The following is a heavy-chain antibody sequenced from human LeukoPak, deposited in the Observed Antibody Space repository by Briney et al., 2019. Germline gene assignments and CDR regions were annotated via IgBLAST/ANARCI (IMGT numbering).Heavy chain of an antibody. CDR1: GFTFDDYA. D-gene: IGHD5-24*01. J-gene: IGHJ4*02. Sequence: GGSLRLSCAASGFTFDDYAMHWVRQAPGKGLEWVSLISRDGGSTYYADSVKGRFTISRDNSKKSLYLKIKSMRTEDTAFYYCAKDRKNGYSLDYWGQGTLVTVFS. CDR2: ISRDGGST. CDR3: AKDRKNGYSLDY. V-gene: IGHV3-43*02.